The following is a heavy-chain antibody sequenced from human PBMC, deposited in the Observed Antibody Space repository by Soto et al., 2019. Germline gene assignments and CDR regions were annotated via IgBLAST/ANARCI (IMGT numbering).Heavy chain of an antibody. V-gene: IGHV1-69*06. D-gene: IGHD5-18*01. Sequence: QVQLVQSGAEVKKPGSSVKVSCKASGGTFSSYAISWVRQAPGQGLEWMGGIIPIFGTANYAQKFQGRVTSTADKSTSTAYMELSSLRSEDTALYYCARMKFRGYSYGDEIDYWGQGTLVTVSS. J-gene: IGHJ4*02. CDR1: GGTFSSYA. CDR3: ARMKFRGYSYGDEIDY. CDR2: IIPIFGTA.